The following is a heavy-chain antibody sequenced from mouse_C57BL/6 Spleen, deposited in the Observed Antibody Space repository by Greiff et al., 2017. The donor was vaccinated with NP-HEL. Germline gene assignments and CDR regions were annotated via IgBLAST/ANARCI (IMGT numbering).Heavy chain of an antibody. CDR2: IWSGGST. J-gene: IGHJ1*03. Sequence: VMLVESGPGLVQPSQSLSITCTVSGFSLTSYGVHWVRQSPGKGLEWLGVIWSGGSTDYNAAFISRLSISKDNSKSQVFFKMNSLQADDTAIYYCASNSGLGLRDWYFDVWGTGTTVTVSS. CDR1: GFSLTSYG. D-gene: IGHD4-1*01. CDR3: ASNSGLGLRDWYFDV. V-gene: IGHV2-2*01.